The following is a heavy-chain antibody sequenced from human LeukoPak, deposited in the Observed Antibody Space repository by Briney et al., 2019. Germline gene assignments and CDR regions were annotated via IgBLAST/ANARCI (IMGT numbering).Heavy chain of an antibody. CDR3: ARGVPTGYYTSCYDY. CDR1: GINFSDSE. Sequence: GGSLRLSCAASGINFSDSEMNWVRQAPGKGLEWVSYISSSGTTIYYADSVKGRFTISRDNTKNSLYLQMNSLRAEDTAVYYCARGVPTGYYTSCYDYWGQGTLVTVSS. J-gene: IGHJ4*02. CDR2: ISSSGTTI. V-gene: IGHV3-48*03. D-gene: IGHD3/OR15-3a*01.